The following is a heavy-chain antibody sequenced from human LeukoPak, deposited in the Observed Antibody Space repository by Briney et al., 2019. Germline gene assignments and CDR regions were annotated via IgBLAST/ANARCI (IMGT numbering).Heavy chain of an antibody. CDR1: GFTFSSSD. D-gene: IGHD3-22*01. CDR3: ARDRFDSSGRRYAFDI. CDR2: IGTIGDT. V-gene: IGHV3-13*01. Sequence: GGSLRLSCAASGFTFSSSDMHWVRQPTGKGLEWVSAIGTIGDTYYPGSVKGRFTISRENAKNSLYLQMNSLRAGDTAVYYCARDRFDSSGRRYAFDIWGQGTMVTVSS. J-gene: IGHJ3*02.